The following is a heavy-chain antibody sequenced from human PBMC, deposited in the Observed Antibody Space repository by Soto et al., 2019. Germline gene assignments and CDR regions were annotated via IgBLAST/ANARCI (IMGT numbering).Heavy chain of an antibody. D-gene: IGHD5-12*01. J-gene: IGHJ4*02. Sequence: GGSLRLSCSASGFTFSSYGMNWVRQPPGKGLEYVSGVRGNGDPPFYADSVKGRFTISRDNTKNTLYLQMSSLSADDTAVYYCVKSRGGNNFDFFDWGQGALVTVSS. CDR3: VKSRGGNNFDFFD. CDR2: VRGNGDPP. CDR1: GFTFSSYG. V-gene: IGHV3-64D*06.